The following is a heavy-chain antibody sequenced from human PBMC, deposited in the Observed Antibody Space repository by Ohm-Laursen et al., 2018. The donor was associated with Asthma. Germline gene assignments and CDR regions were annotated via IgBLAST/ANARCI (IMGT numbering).Heavy chain of an antibody. Sequence: SLRLSCAASGFTFSNYGMHWVRQAPGKGLEWVAVIWHDGSNKYYADSVKGRFTISRDNSKNTLYLQMNSLRAEDTAVYYCARERSGSYFTWHYYYAMDVWGQGTTVTVSS. CDR1: GFTFSNYG. J-gene: IGHJ6*02. CDR3: ARERSGSYFTWHYYYAMDV. D-gene: IGHD1-26*01. V-gene: IGHV3-33*01. CDR2: IWHDGSNK.